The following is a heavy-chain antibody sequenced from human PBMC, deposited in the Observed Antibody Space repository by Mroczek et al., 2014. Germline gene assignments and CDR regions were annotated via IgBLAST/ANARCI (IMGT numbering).Heavy chain of an antibody. CDR1: GGSISSYY. Sequence: QVQLVQSGPGLVKPSETLSLTCTVSGGSISSYYWSWIRQPPGKGLEWVGYIFYSGSTNYNSSLKSRVTISVDTSKNQVSLKLSSVTAADTAVYYCAREGGIGAAGGDYYKPNYYFDYWGQGTLVTVSS. D-gene: IGHD6-13*01. CDR3: AREGGIGAAGGDYYKPNYYFDY. J-gene: IGHJ4*02. V-gene: IGHV4-59*01. CDR2: IFYSGST.